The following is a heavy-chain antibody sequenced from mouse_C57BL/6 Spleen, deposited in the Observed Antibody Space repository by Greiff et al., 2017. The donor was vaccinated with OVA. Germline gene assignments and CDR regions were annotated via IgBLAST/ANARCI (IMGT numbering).Heavy chain of an antibody. CDR2: IYPGSGST. V-gene: IGHV1-55*01. CDR1: GYTFTSYW. J-gene: IGHJ1*03. CDR3: ARRRDYYGSSYDWYFDV. Sequence: QVQLQQPGAELVKPGASVKMSCKASGYTFTSYWITWVKQRPGQGPEWIGDIYPGSGSTNYNEKFKSKATQTVDTSSSTAYMQLSSLTSEDSAVYYCARRRDYYGSSYDWYFDVWGTGTTVTVSS. D-gene: IGHD1-1*01.